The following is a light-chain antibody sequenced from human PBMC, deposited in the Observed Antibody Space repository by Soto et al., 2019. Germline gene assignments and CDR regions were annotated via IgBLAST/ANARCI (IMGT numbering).Light chain of an antibody. CDR1: QSVSNNY. Sequence: EIVLTQSPGTLSLSPEERATLSCRASQSVSNNYLAWYQQKPGQAPRLLIYGASNRATGIPDRFSGSGSGTDFTLTISRLEPEDFAVYYCQQYGSSGTLGQGTKVDIK. CDR3: QQYGSSGT. J-gene: IGKJ1*01. CDR2: GAS. V-gene: IGKV3-20*01.